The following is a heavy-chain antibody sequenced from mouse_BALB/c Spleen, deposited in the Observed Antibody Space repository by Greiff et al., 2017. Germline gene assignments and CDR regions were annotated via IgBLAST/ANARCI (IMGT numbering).Heavy chain of an antibody. CDR1: GFTFTSYW. Sequence: QVQLLESGADLVRPGASVKLSCTASGFTFTSYWINWVKQSPGQGLEWIGIIYPSDSYTNYNQNFMDKATFTVDKSSSTTYMQLSSPTSEDSAVYYCTRHYYGGSYEAMDYWGQGTSVTVSS. CDR2: IYPSDSYT. D-gene: IGHD1-1*01. V-gene: IGHV1-69*02. J-gene: IGHJ4*01. CDR3: TRHYYGGSYEAMDY.